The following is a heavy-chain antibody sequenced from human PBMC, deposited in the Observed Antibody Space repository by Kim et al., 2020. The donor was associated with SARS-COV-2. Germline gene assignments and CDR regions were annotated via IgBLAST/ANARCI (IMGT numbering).Heavy chain of an antibody. Sequence: GGSLRLSCAASGFTVSSNYMSWVRQAPGKGLEWVSVIYSGGSTYYADSVKGRFTISRHNSKNTLYLQMNSLRAEDTAVYYCARWHLAGPLSSYYYYGMDVWGQGTTVTVSS. J-gene: IGHJ6*02. CDR2: IYSGGST. CDR1: GFTVSSNY. D-gene: IGHD6-19*01. V-gene: IGHV3-53*04. CDR3: ARWHLAGPLSSYYYYGMDV.